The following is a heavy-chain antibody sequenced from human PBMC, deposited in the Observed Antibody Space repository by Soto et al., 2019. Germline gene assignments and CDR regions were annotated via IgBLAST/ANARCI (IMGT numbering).Heavy chain of an antibody. CDR1: GGSVSSNSYS. V-gene: IGHV4-39*01. Sequence: SETLSLTCTVSGGSVSSNSYSWGWIRQSPGKGLEWIGTIYSTENTYYHPSLLSRVTISVDTSMNEFSLRLSSVTAADTAVYYCARPKTIGAAAGKGWFDPWGQGTLVTVSS. J-gene: IGHJ5*02. CDR2: IYSTENT. CDR3: ARPKTIGAAAGKGWFDP. D-gene: IGHD6-13*01.